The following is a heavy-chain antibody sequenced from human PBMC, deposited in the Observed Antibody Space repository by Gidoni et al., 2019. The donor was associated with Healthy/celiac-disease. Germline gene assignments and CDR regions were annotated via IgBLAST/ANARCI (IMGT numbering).Heavy chain of an antibody. J-gene: IGHJ4*02. Sequence: LQLQESGSGLVKPSQTLSPTCAVPGGSISSGGYHLSWIRQPPGKGHEWIGYLYLNGSTYYNPSLKSRVTRSVDRSKNQFSLKLSSVTAADTAVYYCASIVATDGRGNFDYWGQGTLVTVSS. CDR3: ASIVATDGRGNFDY. CDR1: GGSISSGGYH. V-gene: IGHV4-30-2*01. CDR2: LYLNGST. D-gene: IGHD5-12*01.